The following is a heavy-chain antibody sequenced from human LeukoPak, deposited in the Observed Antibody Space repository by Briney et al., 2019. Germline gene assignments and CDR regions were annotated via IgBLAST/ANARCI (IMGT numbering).Heavy chain of an antibody. CDR2: ISSSSSYI. J-gene: IGHJ4*02. Sequence: GGSLRLSCAASGFTFSSYSMNWVRQAPGKGLEWVSSISSSSSYIYYANSVKGRFTISRDNAKNSLYLQMNSLRAEDTAVYYCARTTYYYDSSGRPPPYWGQGTLVTASS. D-gene: IGHD3-22*01. CDR3: ARTTYYYDSSGRPPPY. CDR1: GFTFSSYS. V-gene: IGHV3-21*01.